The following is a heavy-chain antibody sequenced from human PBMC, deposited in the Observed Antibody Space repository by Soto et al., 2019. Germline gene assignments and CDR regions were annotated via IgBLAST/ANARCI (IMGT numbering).Heavy chain of an antibody. D-gene: IGHD5-18*01. Sequence: SETLSLTCAVYGGSFSGYYWSWIRQPPGKGLEWIGEINHSGSTNYNPSLKSRVTISVDTSKNQFSLKLSSVTAADTAVYYCARANITWIQLWLLWFDPWGQATLVTVSS. CDR2: INHSGST. V-gene: IGHV4-34*01. J-gene: IGHJ5*02. CDR3: ARANITWIQLWLLWFDP. CDR1: GGSFSGYY.